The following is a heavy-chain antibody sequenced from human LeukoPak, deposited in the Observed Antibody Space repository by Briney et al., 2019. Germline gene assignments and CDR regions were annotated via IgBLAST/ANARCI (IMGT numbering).Heavy chain of an antibody. D-gene: IGHD6-19*01. CDR3: ARGSRIAVAGPFDY. Sequence: SVKVSCKASGGTFSSYAISWVRQAPGQGLEWMGRIIPILGIANYAQKLQGRVTMTTDTSTSTAYMELRSLRSDDTAVYYCARGSRIAVAGPFDYWGQGTLVTVSS. CDR2: IIPILGIA. V-gene: IGHV1-69*04. CDR1: GGTFSSYA. J-gene: IGHJ4*02.